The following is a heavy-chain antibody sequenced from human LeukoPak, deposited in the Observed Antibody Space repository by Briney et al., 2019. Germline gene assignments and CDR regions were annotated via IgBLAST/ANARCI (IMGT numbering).Heavy chain of an antibody. CDR2: ISAYNGNT. CDR1: GYTFTSHG. J-gene: IGHJ4*02. Sequence: ASVKVSCKASGYTFTSHGISWVRQAPGQGLEWMGWISAYNGNTNYAQKLQGRVTMTTDTSTSTAYMELRSLRSDDTAVYYCARGYRYYYDSSGEDYWGQGTLVTVSS. CDR3: ARGYRYYYDSSGEDY. V-gene: IGHV1-18*01. D-gene: IGHD3-22*01.